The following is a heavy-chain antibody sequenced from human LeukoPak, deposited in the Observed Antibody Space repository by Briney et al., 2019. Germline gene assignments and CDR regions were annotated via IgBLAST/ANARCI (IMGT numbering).Heavy chain of an antibody. Sequence: GGSLRLSCAASGFTFSSHGMSWVRQAPGKVLEWVSTISGSGDNTYYAGSVKGRFTISRDNSKNTLYLQMNSLRAEDTAVYYCAKVTYGSGTYGAFDYWGQGTLVTVSS. J-gene: IGHJ4*02. V-gene: IGHV3-23*01. D-gene: IGHD3-10*01. CDR1: GFTFSSHG. CDR3: AKVTYGSGTYGAFDY. CDR2: ISGSGDNT.